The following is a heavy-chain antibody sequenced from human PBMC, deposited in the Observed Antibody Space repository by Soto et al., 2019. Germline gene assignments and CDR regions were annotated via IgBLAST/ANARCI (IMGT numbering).Heavy chain of an antibody. CDR3: ATVSGREDYCMDV. D-gene: IGHD2-15*01. CDR1: CGSFSSSNW. Sequence: QLQLQELGPGLVKPSGTLSLTCAVPCGSFSSSNWWSWVRQPPGKGLEWIGEIYHIGSTNYNPTLKSRVTVPVDKSKNHSTTKLNSVTAAVTAVYYCATVSGREDYCMDVWGKGTTGTVSS. J-gene: IGHJ6*04. CDR2: IYHIGST. V-gene: IGHV4-4*02.